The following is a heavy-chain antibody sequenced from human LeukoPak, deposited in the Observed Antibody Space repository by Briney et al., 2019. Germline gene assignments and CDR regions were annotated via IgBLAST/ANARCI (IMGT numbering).Heavy chain of an antibody. CDR3: ARDYCGGDCFPDY. V-gene: IGHV1-2*06. D-gene: IGHD2-21*02. CDR1: GYTFTGYY. CDR2: INPNSGDT. Sequence: ASVKVSCKASGYTFTGYYIHWVRQAPGQGLEWMGRINPNSGDTNYAQKFQGRVTMTRDTSISTAYMELSRLRSDDTAVYYCARDYCGGDCFPDYWGQGTLVTVSS. J-gene: IGHJ4*02.